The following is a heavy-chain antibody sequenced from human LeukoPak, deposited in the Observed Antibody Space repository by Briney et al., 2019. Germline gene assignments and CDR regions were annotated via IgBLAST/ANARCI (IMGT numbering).Heavy chain of an antibody. Sequence: SDTLSLTYTLSGRPISSYYWRWLRQPPGKGREWVGYIYYSGSTNYNPSLKSRVTISVDTSKNQFSLRLSSVTAADTAVYYCARGRVGSSWVNFDYWGQGTLVTVSS. CDR1: GRPISSYY. D-gene: IGHD6-13*01. J-gene: IGHJ4*02. CDR2: IYYSGST. V-gene: IGHV4-59*07. CDR3: ARGRVGSSWVNFDY.